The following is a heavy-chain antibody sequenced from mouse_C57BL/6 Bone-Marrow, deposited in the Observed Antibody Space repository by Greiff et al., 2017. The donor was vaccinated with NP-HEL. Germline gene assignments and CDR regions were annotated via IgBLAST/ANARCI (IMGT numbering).Heavy chain of an antibody. CDR2: INYDGSST. CDR3: AREGGLRRRTYAMDY. CDR1: GFTFSDYS. Sequence: EVQLVESEGGLVQPGSSMKLSCTASGFTFSDYSMAWVRQVPEKGLEWVANINYDGSSTYYLDSLKSRFIISRDNAKNIPYLQMSSLKSEDTATYYCAREGGLRRRTYAMDYWGQGTSVTVSS. V-gene: IGHV5-16*01. D-gene: IGHD2-4*01. J-gene: IGHJ4*01.